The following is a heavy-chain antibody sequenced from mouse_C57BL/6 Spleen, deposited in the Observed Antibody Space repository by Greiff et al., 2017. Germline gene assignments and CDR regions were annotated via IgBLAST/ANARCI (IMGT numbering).Heavy chain of an antibody. V-gene: IGHV1-64*01. Sequence: VQLQQPGAELVKPGASVKLSCKASGYTFTSYWMHWVKQRPGQGLEWIGMIHPNSGSTNYNEKFKSKATLTVDKSSSTAYMQLSSLTSEDSAVYYCARPYYYYAMDYWGQGTSVTVSS. J-gene: IGHJ4*01. CDR1: GYTFTSYW. CDR2: IHPNSGST. D-gene: IGHD1-1*01. CDR3: ARPYYYYAMDY.